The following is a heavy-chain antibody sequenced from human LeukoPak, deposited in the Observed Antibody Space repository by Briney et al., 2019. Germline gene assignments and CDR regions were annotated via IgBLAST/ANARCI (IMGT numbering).Heavy chain of an antibody. CDR3: ASGGYCSGGSCYEYYYYGMDV. V-gene: IGHV1-8*01. CDR1: GYTFTSYD. J-gene: IGHJ6*02. D-gene: IGHD2-15*01. CDR2: MNPNSGNT. Sequence: ASVKVSCKASGYTFTSYDINWVRQATGQGLEWMGWMNPNSGNTGYAQKFQGRVTVTRNTSISTAYMELSSLRSEDTAVYYCASGGYCSGGSCYEYYYYGMDVWGQGTTVTVSS.